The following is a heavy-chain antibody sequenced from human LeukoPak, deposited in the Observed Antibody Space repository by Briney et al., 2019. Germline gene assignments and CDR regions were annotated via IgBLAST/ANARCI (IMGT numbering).Heavy chain of an antibody. J-gene: IGHJ4*02. CDR1: GFTFSDYY. CDR3: ARGPSLYYYDPRGGRVDY. V-gene: IGHV3-11*06. CDR2: ISSGNSYI. Sequence: GRSLRLSCVASGFTFSDYYMSWIRQVPGRGLEWVSYISSGNSYIEYADSVKGRFTISRDHAKNSLYLQMNSLRAEDTAVYFCARGPSLYYYDPRGGRVDYWGLGTLVTVSS. D-gene: IGHD3-22*01.